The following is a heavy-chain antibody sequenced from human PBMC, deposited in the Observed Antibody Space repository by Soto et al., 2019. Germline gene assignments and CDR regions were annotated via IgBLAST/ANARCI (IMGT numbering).Heavy chain of an antibody. Sequence: QVQLVESGGGVVQPGRSLRLSCAASGFTFSSYGMQWVRQAPGKGLEWVAVISYDGSNKYYADSVKGRFTISRDNSKNTLYLQMNSLRAEDTAVYYCANYGDYVPASVWGQGTLVTVSS. J-gene: IGHJ4*02. CDR1: GFTFSSYG. CDR3: ANYGDYVPASV. CDR2: ISYDGSNK. V-gene: IGHV3-30*18. D-gene: IGHD4-17*01.